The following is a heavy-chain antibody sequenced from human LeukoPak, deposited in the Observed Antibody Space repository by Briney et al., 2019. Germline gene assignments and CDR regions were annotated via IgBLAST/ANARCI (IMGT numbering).Heavy chain of an antibody. V-gene: IGHV5-51*01. CDR3: ARTWWLNTLGGYYFDY. CDR1: GYSFTSYW. D-gene: IGHD5-12*01. CDR2: IHPGDSDT. J-gene: IGHJ4*02. Sequence: GESLKISCKGSGYSFTSYWIGWVRQMPGKGLEWMGIIHPGDSDTRYSPSFQGQVTISADKSISTAYLQWSSLKASDTAMYYCARTWWLNTLGGYYFDYWGQGTLVTVSS.